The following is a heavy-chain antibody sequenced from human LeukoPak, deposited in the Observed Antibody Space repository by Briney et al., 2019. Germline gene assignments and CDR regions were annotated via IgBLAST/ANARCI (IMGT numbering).Heavy chain of an antibody. CDR2: IKQDGSEK. J-gene: IGHJ4*02. CDR1: GFTFSSYW. D-gene: IGHD1-7*01. CDR3: ARPGTTNWAIFDY. V-gene: IGHV3-7*01. Sequence: GGSLRLSCAASGFTFSSYWMSWVRQAPGKGLGWVANIKQDGSEKYYVDSVRGRFTISRDNAKNSLYLQMNSLRAEDTAVYYCARPGTTNWAIFDYWGQGTLVTVSS.